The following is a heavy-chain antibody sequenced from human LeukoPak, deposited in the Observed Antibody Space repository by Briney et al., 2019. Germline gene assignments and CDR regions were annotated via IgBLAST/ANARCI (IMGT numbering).Heavy chain of an antibody. Sequence: GGSLRLSCAASGFIFSSYWMSWVRQAPGKGLEWVANIKQDGSEKYYVDSVKGRFTISRDNAKNSLYLQMNSLRAEDTAVYYCASNSGSYSYFDYWGQGTLVTVSS. V-gene: IGHV3-7*01. CDR2: IKQDGSEK. CDR1: GFIFSSYW. J-gene: IGHJ4*02. CDR3: ASNSGSYSYFDY. D-gene: IGHD1-26*01.